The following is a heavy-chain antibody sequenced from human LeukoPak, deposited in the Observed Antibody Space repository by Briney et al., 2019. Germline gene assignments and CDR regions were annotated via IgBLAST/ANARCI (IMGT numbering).Heavy chain of an antibody. D-gene: IGHD3-10*01. V-gene: IGHV1-8*01. J-gene: IGHJ5*02. CDR3: VRDGEGVAISVNYWFDP. CDR1: GFTFTSYD. CDR2: MNPNNGNT. Sequence: ASVKVSCKASGFTFTSYDINWVRQASGQGPEWMGWMNPNNGNTGYAQKFQGRVTMTRDTSISTAYMELRGLSSEDTAVYYCVRDGEGVAISVNYWFDPWGQGTLVTVSS.